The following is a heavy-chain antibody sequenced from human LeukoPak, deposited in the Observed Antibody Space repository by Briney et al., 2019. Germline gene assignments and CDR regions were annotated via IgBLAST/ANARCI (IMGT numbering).Heavy chain of an antibody. D-gene: IGHD4-4*01. CDR2: IIPILGIA. CDR1: GGTFSSCA. CDR3: ARGVTFSARPYYFDY. J-gene: IGHJ4*02. V-gene: IGHV1-69*04. Sequence: GASVKVSCKASGGTFSSCAISWVRQAPGQGLEWMGRIIPILGIANYAQKFQGRVTITADKSTSTAYMELSSLRSEDTAVYYCARGVTFSARPYYFDYWGQGTLVTVSS.